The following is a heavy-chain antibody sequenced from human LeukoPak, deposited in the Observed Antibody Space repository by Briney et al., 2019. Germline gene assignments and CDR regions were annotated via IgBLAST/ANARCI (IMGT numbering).Heavy chain of an antibody. J-gene: IGHJ5*02. CDR3: AKWGAAYDFWSGYLPNWFDP. Sequence: GGSLRPSCAASGFTFSSYAMSWVRQAPGKGLEWVSAISGSGGSTYYEDSVKGRFTISRDNSKNTLYLQMNSLRAEDTAVYYCAKWGAAYDFWSGYLPNWFDPWGQGTLVTVSS. CDR2: ISGSGGST. V-gene: IGHV3-23*01. D-gene: IGHD3-3*01. CDR1: GFTFSSYA.